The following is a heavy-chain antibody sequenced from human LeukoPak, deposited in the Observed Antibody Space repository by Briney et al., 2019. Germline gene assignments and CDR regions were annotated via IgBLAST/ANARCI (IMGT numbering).Heavy chain of an antibody. CDR1: GGTFSSYA. J-gene: IGHJ6*02. D-gene: IGHD2-2*01. CDR3: ARAISSKYCSSTSCYEDYYYYYGMDV. V-gene: IGHV1-69*13. Sequence: GASVKVSCKASGGTFSSYAISWVRQAPGQGLEWMGGIIPIFGTANYAQKFQGRVTITADESTSTAYMELSSLRSEDTAVYYCARAISSKYCSSTSCYEDYYYYYGMDVWGQGTTVTVSS. CDR2: IIPIFGTA.